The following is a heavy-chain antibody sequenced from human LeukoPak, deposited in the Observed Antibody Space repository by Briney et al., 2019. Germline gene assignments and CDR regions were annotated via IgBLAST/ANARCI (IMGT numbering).Heavy chain of an antibody. V-gene: IGHV3-48*01. Sequence: GGSLRLSCAASGFSFSNYGINWVRQAPGKGLEWVSYISSSSSTINYADSVRGRFTISRDNAKNSLYLQMNSLRTEDTAVYYCARGGAARPDYWGQGTLVTVSS. J-gene: IGHJ4*02. CDR1: GFSFSNYG. CDR2: ISSSSSTI. D-gene: IGHD6-6*01. CDR3: ARGGAARPDY.